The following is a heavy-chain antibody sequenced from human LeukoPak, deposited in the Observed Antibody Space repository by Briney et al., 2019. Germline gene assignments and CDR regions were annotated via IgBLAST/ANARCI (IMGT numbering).Heavy chain of an antibody. CDR3: AKDNRRHYTSGPNPDSLH. Sequence: GGSLRLSCAASGFTFSSYWMSWVRQAPGKGLEWVANIKQDGSEKYYVDSVKGRFTISRDNAKNSLYLQMNSLRVEDTAFYYCAKDNRRHYTSGPNPDSLHWGQGALVTVSS. CDR1: GFTFSSYW. CDR2: IKQDGSEK. J-gene: IGHJ4*02. D-gene: IGHD6-19*01. V-gene: IGHV3-7*03.